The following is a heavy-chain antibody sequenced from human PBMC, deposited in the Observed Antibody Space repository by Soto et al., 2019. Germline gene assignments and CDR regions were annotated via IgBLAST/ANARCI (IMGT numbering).Heavy chain of an antibody. CDR2: ISGSGGST. D-gene: IGHD6-13*01. J-gene: IGHJ6*02. CDR3: ANSPGRYSSSWYYYYGMDV. CDR1: GFTFSSYA. Sequence: EVQLLESGGGLVQPGGSLRLSCAASGFTFSSYAMSWVRQAPGKGLEWVSAISGSGGSTYYADSVKGRFTISRDNSKNTLYLQMNSLRTEDTAVYYCANSPGRYSSSWYYYYGMDVWGQGTTVTVSS. V-gene: IGHV3-23*01.